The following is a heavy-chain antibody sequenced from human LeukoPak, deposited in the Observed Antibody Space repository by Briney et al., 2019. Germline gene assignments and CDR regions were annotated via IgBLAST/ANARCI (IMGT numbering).Heavy chain of an antibody. D-gene: IGHD6-13*01. Sequence: SETLSLTCTVSGDSVIYSYWSWIRQPAGKGLELIGRLSAASTPDYNPSLKSRLTMSVDTSKNQFSLRLSSVTAADTAVYYCARGLAAGNSYYFDYWGQGTLVTVSS. V-gene: IGHV4-4*07. J-gene: IGHJ4*02. CDR1: GDSVIYSY. CDR2: LSAASTP. CDR3: ARGLAAGNSYYFDY.